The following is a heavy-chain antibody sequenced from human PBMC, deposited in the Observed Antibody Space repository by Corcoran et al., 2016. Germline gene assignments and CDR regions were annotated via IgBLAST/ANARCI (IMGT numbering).Heavy chain of an antibody. D-gene: IGHD2-2*01. Sequence: EVQLVESGGGLVQPGGSLRLSCAASGFTFSSYSMNWVRQAPGKGLAWVSYISSSSTIYYADSVKGRFTISRDNAKNSLYLQMDSLRAEDTAVYYCARARRSTSCYLDYWGQGTLVTVSS. CDR3: ARARRSTSCYLDY. CDR1: GFTFSSYS. J-gene: IGHJ4*02. V-gene: IGHV3-48*01. CDR2: ISSSSTI.